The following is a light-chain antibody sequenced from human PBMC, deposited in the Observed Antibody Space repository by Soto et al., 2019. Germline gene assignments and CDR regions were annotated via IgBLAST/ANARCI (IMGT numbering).Light chain of an antibody. CDR2: DAS. CDR1: QSVSSY. CDR3: QQRTT. V-gene: IGKV3-11*01. Sequence: EIVLTQSPATLSLSPGERATLSCRASQSVSSYLAWYQQKPGQAPRLLIYDASNRATGIPARFSGSGSGTDFTLTICSLEPEDFAVYYCQQRTTFGQGTRLEIK. J-gene: IGKJ5*01.